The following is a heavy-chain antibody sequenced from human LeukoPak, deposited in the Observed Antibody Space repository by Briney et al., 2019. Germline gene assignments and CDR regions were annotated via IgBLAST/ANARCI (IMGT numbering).Heavy chain of an antibody. Sequence: ASVKVSCKASGYTFSGYYMHWVRRAPGQGLEWMGWINPNSGATNYAQKFQGRVTMTRDTSITTAYMELSSLRSDDTAIFYCATGVNLDYWGQGTLVSVSS. CDR1: GYTFSGYY. CDR3: ATGVNLDY. V-gene: IGHV1-2*02. J-gene: IGHJ4*02. CDR2: INPNSGAT.